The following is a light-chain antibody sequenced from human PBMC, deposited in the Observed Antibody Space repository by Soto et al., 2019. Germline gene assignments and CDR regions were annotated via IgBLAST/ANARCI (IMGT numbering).Light chain of an antibody. CDR3: SSYTSRDTRV. V-gene: IGLV2-14*01. J-gene: IGLJ1*01. Sequence: QSALTQPASMSGSPGQSITISCTGTSSDVGGYNFVSWYQQHPDKAPKLMLYEVTKRPSGVSDRFSGSKSGNMASLTISGLQTEDEADYYCSSYTSRDTRVFGTGTKLTVL. CDR1: SSDVGGYNF. CDR2: EVT.